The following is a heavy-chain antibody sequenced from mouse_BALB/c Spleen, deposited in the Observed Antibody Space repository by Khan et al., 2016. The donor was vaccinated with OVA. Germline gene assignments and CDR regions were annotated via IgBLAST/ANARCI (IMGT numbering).Heavy chain of an antibody. J-gene: IGHJ3*01. CDR3: VNHGSSSAWFTY. Sequence: QMQLEESGAELAKPGASVKMSCKASGYTFANYWMHWVKQRPGQGLEWIGYINPSTDYTEYNQKFKDKATLTADKSSSTAYMQLTSLTSEDSALYYGVNHGSSSAWFTYWGQGTLVTVSA. CDR2: INPSTDYT. V-gene: IGHV1-7*01. D-gene: IGHD1-1*01. CDR1: GYTFANYW.